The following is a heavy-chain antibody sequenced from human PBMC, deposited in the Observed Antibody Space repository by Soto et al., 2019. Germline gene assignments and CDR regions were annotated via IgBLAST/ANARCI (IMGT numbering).Heavy chain of an antibody. V-gene: IGHV1-18*01. CDR2: ISAYNGNT. Sequence: QVQLVQSGAEVKKPGASVKVSCKASGYSFTSYGISWVRQAPGQGLEWMGWISAYNGNTKYAQKIQGRVTMTTDTSTSTAYMELRSVRSDDTAVYYCSRDLAVAPIDYWGQGTLGTVAS. CDR3: SRDLAVAPIDY. D-gene: IGHD6-19*01. J-gene: IGHJ4*02. CDR1: GYSFTSYG.